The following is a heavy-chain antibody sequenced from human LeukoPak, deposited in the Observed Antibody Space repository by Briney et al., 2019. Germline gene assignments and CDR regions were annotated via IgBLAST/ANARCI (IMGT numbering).Heavy chain of an antibody. CDR1: GITFSSYG. V-gene: IGHV3-30*03. Sequence: GGSLRLSCGASGITFSSYGMHWVRQAPGKGLEWVASISYDGSNKYYADSVKGRFTISRDNSKNTLFLQMNSLRAEDTAVYYCARRAGAYSHPYDYWGQGTLVTVSS. J-gene: IGHJ4*02. CDR2: ISYDGSNK. CDR3: ARRAGAYSHPYDY. D-gene: IGHD4/OR15-4a*01.